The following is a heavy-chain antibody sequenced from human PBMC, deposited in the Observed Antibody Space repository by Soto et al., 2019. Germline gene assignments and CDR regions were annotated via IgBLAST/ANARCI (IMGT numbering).Heavy chain of an antibody. Sequence: SVKVSCKASGGTFSRYALSWVRQAPGQGPEWMGGIVPMFGTASYAQKFQGRVTITADESTSTAYMQLSSLRSEDTAVYYCARGVYYVSRGYYFFFWGQGTLVTVSS. CDR3: ARGVYYVSRGYYFFF. J-gene: IGHJ4*02. V-gene: IGHV1-69*13. CDR2: IVPMFGTA. D-gene: IGHD3-22*01. CDR1: GGTFSRYA.